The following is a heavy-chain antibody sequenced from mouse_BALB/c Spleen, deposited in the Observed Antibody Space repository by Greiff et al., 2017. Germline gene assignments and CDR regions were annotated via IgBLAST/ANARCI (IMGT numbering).Heavy chain of an antibody. CDR1: GFTFSSYA. CDR3: ARSSGYYDAMDY. CDR2: ISSGGST. J-gene: IGHJ4*01. Sequence: EVKLMESGGGLVKPGGSLKLSCAASGFTFSSYAMSWVRQTPEKRLEWVASISSGGSTYYPDSVKGRFTISRDNARNILYLQMSSLRSEDTAMYYCARSSGYYDAMDYWGQGTSVTVSS. D-gene: IGHD2-2*01. V-gene: IGHV5-6-5*01.